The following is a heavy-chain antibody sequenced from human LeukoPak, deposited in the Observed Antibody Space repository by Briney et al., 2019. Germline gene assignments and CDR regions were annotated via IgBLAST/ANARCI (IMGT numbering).Heavy chain of an antibody. Sequence: AASPQILSYGSAYVSINNWISCWRRLPGKGREGLGFIFPGDSDTRYSPSFEGRVTISVDKCISTAYLQWSSLKASDTAMYFCARQTRDGSGSRGYSFDLWGQGTLVTVS. CDR2: IFPGDSDT. D-gene: IGHD3-10*01. CDR1: AYVSINNW. V-gene: IGHV5-51*01. J-gene: IGHJ4*02. CDR3: ARQTRDGSGSRGYSFDL.